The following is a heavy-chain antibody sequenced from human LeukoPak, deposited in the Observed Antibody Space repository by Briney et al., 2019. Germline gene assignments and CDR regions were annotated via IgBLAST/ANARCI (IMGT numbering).Heavy chain of an antibody. CDR2: INPNACAT. CDR1: GYTLTGYY. V-gene: IGHV1-2*02. CDR3: ARDRVGSGWPRPYYFED. D-gene: IGHD6-19*01. Sequence: GASLKVSCTASGYTLTGYYLHWVRQAPGQGLEWMGSINPNACATHSAQKFQGRITMTRDTSISTAYMDLSRLRSDDTAVSYCARDRVGSGWPRPYYFEDWGQGTLVTVSS. J-gene: IGHJ4*02.